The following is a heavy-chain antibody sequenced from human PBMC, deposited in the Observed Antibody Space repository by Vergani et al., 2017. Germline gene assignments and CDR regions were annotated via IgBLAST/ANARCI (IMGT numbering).Heavy chain of an antibody. V-gene: IGHV3-21*01. Sequence: VQLQQWGAGLLKPSETLSLTCAVYGGSFSGYYWSWIRQPPGKGLEWVSSISSSSSYIYYADSVKGRFTISRDNAKNSLYLQMNSLRAEDTAVYYCATDIVVVPAAIDAFDIWGQGTMVTVSS. D-gene: IGHD2-2*01. J-gene: IGHJ3*02. CDR1: GGSFSGYY. CDR3: ATDIVVVPAAIDAFDI. CDR2: ISSSSSYI.